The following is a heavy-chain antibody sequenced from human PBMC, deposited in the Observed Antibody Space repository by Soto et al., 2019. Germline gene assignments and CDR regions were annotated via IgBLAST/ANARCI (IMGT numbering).Heavy chain of an antibody. Sequence: ASVKVSCKASGYTFTGYYMHWVRQAPGQGLEGMGWINPNSGGTNYAQKFQGRVTMTRDTSISTAYMELSRLRSGDTAVYYCARDQRYFECLAVYYRMDVWGQGTTVTVSS. J-gene: IGHJ6*02. CDR2: INPNSGGT. CDR3: ARDQRYFECLAVYYRMDV. CDR1: GYTFTGYY. V-gene: IGHV1-2*02. D-gene: IGHD3-9*01.